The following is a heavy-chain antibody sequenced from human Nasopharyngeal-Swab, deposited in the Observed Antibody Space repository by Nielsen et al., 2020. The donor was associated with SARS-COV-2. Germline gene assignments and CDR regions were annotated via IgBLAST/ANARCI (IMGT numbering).Heavy chain of an antibody. V-gene: IGHV2-5*02. D-gene: IGHD5-12*01. J-gene: IGHJ6*02. CDR3: ARVDVSGFYYYGLDV. CDR2: IFWDDDK. Sequence: WIRQPPGKALEWLAVIFWDDDKWYSPSLEGRLTITKDTTKNQVVLRMTNVDPADTGTYYCARVDVSGFYYYGLDVWGQGTTVTVSS.